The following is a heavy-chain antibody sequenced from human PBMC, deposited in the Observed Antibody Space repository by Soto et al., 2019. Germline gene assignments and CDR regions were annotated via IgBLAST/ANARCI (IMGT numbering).Heavy chain of an antibody. CDR2: IIPIIGII. J-gene: IGHJ5*02. D-gene: IGHD4-4*01. V-gene: IGHV1-69*04. CDR3: AGDPDSHYNDSHASSYP. CDR1: GGTFSTYT. Sequence: ASVKVSCKASGGTFSTYTITWVRQAPGQGLEWMGRIIPIIGIINYAQKFQGRVTISADKFMGTAYMELTGLRSDDTAVYYCAGDPDSHYNDSHASSYPWGQGTLVTVSS.